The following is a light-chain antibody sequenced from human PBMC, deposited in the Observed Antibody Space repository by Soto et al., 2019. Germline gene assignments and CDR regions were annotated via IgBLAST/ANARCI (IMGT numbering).Light chain of an antibody. Sequence: DIQMTQSPSSLSASVGDRVTITCRASQDISNYLAWYQQKPGKSPSLLVYVASTLQPGVPSRFSGTGSGTDFTLSIAGLHPEDAVTYNSQQCINAASTFGQGT. J-gene: IGKJ2*02. V-gene: IGKV1-27*01. CDR1: QDISNY. CDR3: QQCINAAST. CDR2: VAS.